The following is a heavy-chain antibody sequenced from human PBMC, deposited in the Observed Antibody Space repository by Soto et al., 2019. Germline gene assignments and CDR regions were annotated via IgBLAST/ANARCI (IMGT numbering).Heavy chain of an antibody. CDR1: GVSFSGYY. CDR3: ASYDTMVRGDN. CDR2: INHSGST. J-gene: IGHJ4*02. V-gene: IGHV4-34*01. D-gene: IGHD3-10*01. Sequence: PSETLSLTCAVYGVSFSGYYWSWIRQPPGKGLEWIGEINHSGSTNYNPSLKSRVTISVDTSKNQFSLKLSSVTAADTAVYYCASYDTMVRGDNWGQGTLVTV.